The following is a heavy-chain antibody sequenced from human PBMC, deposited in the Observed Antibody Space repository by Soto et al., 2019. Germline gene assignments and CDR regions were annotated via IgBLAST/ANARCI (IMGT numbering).Heavy chain of an antibody. CDR2: ISYDGSNK. V-gene: IGHV3-30*18. CDR1: GFTFSSYG. CDR3: EKDLGSGAVADLFDP. Sequence: QVQLVESGGGVVQPGRSLRLSCAASGFTFSSYGMHWVRQAPGKGLEWVAVISYDGSNKYYADSVKGRFTISRDNSKNQLHLQMNSLRAEDTAVYYCEKDLGSGAVADLFDPWGQGTLVTVSS. J-gene: IGHJ5*02. D-gene: IGHD6-19*01.